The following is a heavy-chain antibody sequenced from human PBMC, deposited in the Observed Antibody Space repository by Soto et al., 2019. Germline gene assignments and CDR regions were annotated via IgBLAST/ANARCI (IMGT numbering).Heavy chain of an antibody. CDR1: GGSISSSSYY. J-gene: IGHJ4*02. Sequence: NPSETLSLTCTVSGGSISSSSYYWGWIRQPPGKGLEWIGSIYYSGSTYYNPSLKSRVTISVDTSKNQFSLKLSSVTAADTAVYYCARHRKLMYSSSPAYFDYWGQGTLVTVSS. CDR2: IYYSGST. D-gene: IGHD6-6*01. CDR3: ARHRKLMYSSSPAYFDY. V-gene: IGHV4-39*01.